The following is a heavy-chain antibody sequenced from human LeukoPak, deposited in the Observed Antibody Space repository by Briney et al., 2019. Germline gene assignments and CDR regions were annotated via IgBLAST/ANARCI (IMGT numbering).Heavy chain of an antibody. CDR1: GYTFTGYY. V-gene: IGHV1-2*02. Sequence: ASVKVSCTASGYTFTGYYMHWVRQAPGQGLEWMGWINPNSGGTNYAQKFQGRVTMTRDTSISTAYMELSRLRSDDTAVYYCARDGPWGATNLLDYWGQGTLVTVSS. J-gene: IGHJ4*02. CDR2: INPNSGGT. D-gene: IGHD1-26*01. CDR3: ARDGPWGATNLLDY.